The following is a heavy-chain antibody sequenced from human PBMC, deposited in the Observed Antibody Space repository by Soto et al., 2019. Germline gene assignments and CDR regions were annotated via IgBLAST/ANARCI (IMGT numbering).Heavy chain of an antibody. D-gene: IGHD1-1*01. V-gene: IGHV1-18*01. CDR2: ISAYNGNT. CDR3: ARDLGVPGRGFDP. J-gene: IGHJ5*02. Sequence: QVQLVQSGAEVKKPGASVKVSCKTSGYTFISYGISWVRQAPGQGLEWMGWISAYNGNTNYAQKVQGRVTMTTDTSTSTAYVEVRSLRSDDTAVYYCARDLGVPGRGFDPWGQGTLVIVSS. CDR1: GYTFISYG.